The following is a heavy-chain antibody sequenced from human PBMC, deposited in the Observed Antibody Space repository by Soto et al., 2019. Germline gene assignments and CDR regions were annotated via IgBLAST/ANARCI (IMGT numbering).Heavy chain of an antibody. D-gene: IGHD3-22*01. Sequence: GGSLRLSCSACGFTLSSYWMSWVRQAPGKGLEWVANIKQDGSEKYYVDSVKGQFTISRDNAKNSLYLQMNSLRAEDTAVYYCATEGDDTMIVVGAFDIWGQGTMVTVSS. V-gene: IGHV3-7*05. CDR3: ATEGDDTMIVVGAFDI. J-gene: IGHJ3*02. CDR2: IKQDGSEK. CDR1: GFTLSSYW.